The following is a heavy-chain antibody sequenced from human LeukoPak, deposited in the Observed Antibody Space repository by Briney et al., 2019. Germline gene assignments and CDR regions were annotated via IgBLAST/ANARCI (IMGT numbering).Heavy chain of an antibody. V-gene: IGHV3-30*18. CDR3: AKERSNIVVVVAGFDY. CDR1: GFTFSSYG. J-gene: IGHJ4*02. CDR2: ISYDGSNK. D-gene: IGHD2-15*01. Sequence: PGGSLRLSCAASGFTFSSYGMHWVRQAPGKGLEWVAVISYDGSNKYYADSVKGRFTISRDNSKNTLYLQMNSLRAEDTAMYYCAKERSNIVVVVAGFDYWGQGTLVTVSS.